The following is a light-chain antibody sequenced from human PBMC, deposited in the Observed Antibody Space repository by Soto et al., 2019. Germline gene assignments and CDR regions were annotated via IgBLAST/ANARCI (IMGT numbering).Light chain of an antibody. CDR3: QQSSNIPLT. V-gene: IGKV1-39*01. CDR1: QSITTL. CDR2: AAS. Sequence: DIQMTQSPSSLSASVGDSVTITCRASQSITTLLNWYQQKPGKAPNLLIYAASSLRSGVPSRFSGAGSGTEFSLTISALQPEDFASYFCQQSSNIPLTFGGGTKVDIK. J-gene: IGKJ4*01.